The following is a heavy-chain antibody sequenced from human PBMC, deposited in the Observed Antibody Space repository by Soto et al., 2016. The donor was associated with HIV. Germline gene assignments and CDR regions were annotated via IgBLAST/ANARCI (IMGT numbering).Heavy chain of an antibody. CDR3: ARVVLAAIVYYYYYMDS. V-gene: IGHV1-8*03. CDR2: MNPNSGNT. CDR1: GYTFTSYD. Sequence: QVQLVQSGAEVKKPGASVKVSCKASGYTFTSYDINWVRQATGQGLEWMGWMNPNSGNTGYAQKFQGRVTITRNTSISTAYMEPSSLRSEDTAVYYCARVVLAAIVYYYYYMDSGAKGPRSPSP. J-gene: IGHJ6*03. D-gene: IGHD2-2*01.